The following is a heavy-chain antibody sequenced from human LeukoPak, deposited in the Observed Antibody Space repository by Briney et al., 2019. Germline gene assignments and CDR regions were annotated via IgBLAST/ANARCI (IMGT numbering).Heavy chain of an antibody. CDR3: AGERITMVRGVLDY. Sequence: SETLSLTCTVSGGSISSSSYYWGWIRQPPGKGLEWIGSIYYSGSTYYNPSLKSRVTISVDTSKNQFSLKLSSVTAADTAVYYCAGERITMVRGVLDYWGQGTLVTVSS. CDR2: IYYSGST. J-gene: IGHJ4*02. CDR1: GGSISSSSYY. D-gene: IGHD3-10*01. V-gene: IGHV4-39*02.